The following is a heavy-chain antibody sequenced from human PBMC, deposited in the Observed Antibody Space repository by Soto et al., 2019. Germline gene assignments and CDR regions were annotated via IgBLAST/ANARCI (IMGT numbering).Heavy chain of an antibody. Sequence: GASVKVSCKASGGTFSSYTISWVRQAPGQGLEWMGRIIPILGIANYAQKFQGRVTITADKSTSTAYMELSSLRSEDTAVYYCARGGYSGYVPFDYWGQGTLVTVSS. D-gene: IGHD5-12*01. CDR1: GGTFSSYT. CDR3: ARGGYSGYVPFDY. J-gene: IGHJ4*02. CDR2: IIPILGIA. V-gene: IGHV1-69*02.